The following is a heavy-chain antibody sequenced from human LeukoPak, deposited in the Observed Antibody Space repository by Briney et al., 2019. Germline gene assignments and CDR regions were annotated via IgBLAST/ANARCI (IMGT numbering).Heavy chain of an antibody. V-gene: IGHV3-30*04. CDR1: GFTFSSYA. J-gene: IGHJ6*02. CDR2: ISYDGSNK. CDR3: ARATQRGSDCSSTSCYSSVYYYGMDV. Sequence: PGGSLRLSCAASGFTFSSYAMHWVRQAPGKGLEWVAVISYDGSNKYYADSVKGRFTISRDNSKNTLYLQMNSLRAEDTAVYYCARATQRGSDCSSTSCYSSVYYYGMDVWGQGTTVTVS. D-gene: IGHD2-2*02.